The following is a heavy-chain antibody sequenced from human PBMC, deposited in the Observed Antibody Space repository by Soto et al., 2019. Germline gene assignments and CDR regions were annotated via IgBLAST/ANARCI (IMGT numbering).Heavy chain of an antibody. CDR1: GGTFSSYA. Sequence: QVQLVQSGAEVKKPGSSVKVSCKASGGTFSSYAISWVRQAPGQGLEWMGGIIPIFGTANYAQKFQGRVTITADESTSTAYMELSSLRSEDTAVYYCARPDYGSGSYSHYYYYGMDVWVQGTTVTVSS. D-gene: IGHD3-10*01. V-gene: IGHV1-69*01. CDR3: ARPDYGSGSYSHYYYYGMDV. CDR2: IIPIFGTA. J-gene: IGHJ6*02.